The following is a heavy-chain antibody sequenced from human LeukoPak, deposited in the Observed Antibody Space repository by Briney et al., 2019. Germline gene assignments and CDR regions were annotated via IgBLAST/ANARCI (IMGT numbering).Heavy chain of an antibody. V-gene: IGHV1-69*05. J-gene: IGHJ5*02. CDR1: GGTFSSYA. CDR3: AGVVSGSGSWITPNWFDP. D-gene: IGHD3-10*01. CDR2: IIPIFGTA. Sequence: SVKVSCKASGGTFSSYAISWVRQAPGQGLEWMGGIIPIFGTANYVQKFQGRVTITTDESTSTAYMELSSLRSEDTAVYYCAGVVSGSGSWITPNWFDPWGQGTLVTVSS.